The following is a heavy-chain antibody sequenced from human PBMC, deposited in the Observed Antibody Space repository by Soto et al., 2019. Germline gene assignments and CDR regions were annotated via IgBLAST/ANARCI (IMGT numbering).Heavy chain of an antibody. J-gene: IGHJ3*02. CDR3: ALSHEYGGNSNAFDI. V-gene: IGHV1-2*04. D-gene: IGHD4-17*01. CDR2: INPNSGGT. CDR1: GYTFTSYD. Sequence: ASVKVSCKASGYTFTSYDINWVRQAPGQGLEWMGWINPNSGGTNYAQKFQGWVTMTRDTSISTAYMELSRLRSDDTAVYYCALSHEYGGNSNAFDIWGQGTMVTVSS.